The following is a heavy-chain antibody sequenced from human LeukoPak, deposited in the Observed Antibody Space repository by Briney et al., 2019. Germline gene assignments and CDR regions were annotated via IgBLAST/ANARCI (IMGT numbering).Heavy chain of an antibody. CDR2: ISGSGGST. J-gene: IGHJ4*02. V-gene: IGHV3-23*01. D-gene: IGHD3-16*02. CDR1: GFTFSSYA. CDR3: AKGYMITFGGVIEY. Sequence: GGSLRLSCAASGFTFSSYAMSWVRQAPGKGLEWVSAISGSGGSTYYADSVKGRFTISRDNSKNTLYLQMNSLRAEDTAIYYCAKGYMITFGGVIEYWGQGTLVTVSS.